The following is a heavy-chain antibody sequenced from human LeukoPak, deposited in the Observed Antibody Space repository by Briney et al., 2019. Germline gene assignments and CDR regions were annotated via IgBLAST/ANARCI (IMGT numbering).Heavy chain of an antibody. CDR2: TRNKANSYTT. Sequence: GGSLRLSCAASGFTFSDHYMDWVRQAPGKGLEWVGRTRNKANSYTTEYAASVKGRFTISRDDSKNSLYLQMNSLKTEDTAVYYCARGQYCSSTSCCGTDAFDIWGQGTMVTVSS. D-gene: IGHD2-2*01. CDR1: GFTFSDHY. CDR3: ARGQYCSSTSCCGTDAFDI. J-gene: IGHJ3*02. V-gene: IGHV3-72*01.